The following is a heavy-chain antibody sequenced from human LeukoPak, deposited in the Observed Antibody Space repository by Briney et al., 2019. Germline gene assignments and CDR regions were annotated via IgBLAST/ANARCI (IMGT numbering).Heavy chain of an antibody. CDR1: GDTFTNHW. CDR3: ARRSADGPYYYYYMDV. CDR2: IYPGDSDT. Sequence: GESLKISCKGSGDTFTNHWIGWVRQMPGEGLEWMGIIYPGDSDTKYSPSFQGQVTISADKSISTAYLQRSSLKASDTAMYYCARRSADGPYYYYYMDVWGKGTTVTVSS. D-gene: IGHD5-24*01. V-gene: IGHV5-51*01. J-gene: IGHJ6*03.